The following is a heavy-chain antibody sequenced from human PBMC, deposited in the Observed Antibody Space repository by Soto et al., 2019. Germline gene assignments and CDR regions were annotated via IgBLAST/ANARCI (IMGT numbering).Heavy chain of an antibody. CDR1: GGTFSSYT. CDR2: IIPILGIA. Sequence: QVQLVQSGAEVKKPGSSVKVSCKASGGTFSSYTISWVRQAPGQGLEWMGRIIPILGIANYAQKFQGRVTVTADISTGTAEKELSSLRSKDTGVYLCARESFTKIWFDPWGQGTLVTVSS. D-gene: IGHD2-8*01. CDR3: ARESFTKIWFDP. J-gene: IGHJ5*02. V-gene: IGHV1-69*08.